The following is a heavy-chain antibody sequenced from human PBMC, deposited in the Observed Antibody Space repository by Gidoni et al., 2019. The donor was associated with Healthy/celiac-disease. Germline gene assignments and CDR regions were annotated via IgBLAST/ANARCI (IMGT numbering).Heavy chain of an antibody. V-gene: IGHV4-39*01. CDR3: ARPGYSSGWVPAEYFQH. CDR2: TYYSGST. J-gene: IGHJ1*01. CDR1: GGSISSRSSY. D-gene: IGHD6-19*01. Sequence: QLQLQESGPGLVKPSETLSLTCTVSGGSISSRSSYWGWIRQPPGKGLEWIGSTYYSGSTYYNPSLKSRVTISVDTSKNQFSLKLSSVTAADTAVYYCARPGYSSGWVPAEYFQHWGQGTLVTVSS.